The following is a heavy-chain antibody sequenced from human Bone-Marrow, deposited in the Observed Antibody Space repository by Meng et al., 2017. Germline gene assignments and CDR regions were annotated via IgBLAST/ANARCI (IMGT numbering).Heavy chain of an antibody. CDR3: ARASPDYGSGSYYNCLGFCYFDY. J-gene: IGHJ4*02. Sequence: GGSLRLSCAASGFTFSSYEMNWVRQAPGKGLEWVSYISSSGSTIYYADSVKGRFTISRDNAKNSLYLQMNSLRAEDTAVYYCARASPDYGSGSYYNCLGFCYFDYWGQGTLVTVSS. CDR1: GFTFSSYE. CDR2: ISSSGSTI. D-gene: IGHD3-10*01. V-gene: IGHV3-48*03.